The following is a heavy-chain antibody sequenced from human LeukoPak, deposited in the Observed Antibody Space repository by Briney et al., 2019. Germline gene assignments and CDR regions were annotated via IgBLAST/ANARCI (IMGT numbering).Heavy chain of an antibody. CDR3: ARGYCTGDSCSGAWFDP. Sequence: ASVKVSCKASGYTFTGYHIHWMRQAPGQGLEWMGWINPNSGGTNYAQKFQGRVTMTRDTSISTAYIELNRLRSDDTAVYYCARGYCTGDSCSGAWFDPWGRGTLVTVSS. CDR1: GYTFTGYH. CDR2: INPNSGGT. J-gene: IGHJ5*02. V-gene: IGHV1-2*02. D-gene: IGHD2-15*01.